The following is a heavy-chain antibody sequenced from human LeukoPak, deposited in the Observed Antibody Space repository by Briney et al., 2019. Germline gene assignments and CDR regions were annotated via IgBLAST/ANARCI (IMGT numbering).Heavy chain of an antibody. CDR1: GFSFSTYA. D-gene: IGHD6-13*01. J-gene: IGHJ4*02. Sequence: PGGSLRLSCVVSGFSFSTYAMQWVHQAPGKGLEYVSTISSNGGSTYYGNSVKGRFTISRDNSKNTLYLQMDSLRPEDMAVYYCARRSSSWYAFDYWGQGTLVTVSS. V-gene: IGHV3-64*01. CDR2: ISSNGGST. CDR3: ARRSSSWYAFDY.